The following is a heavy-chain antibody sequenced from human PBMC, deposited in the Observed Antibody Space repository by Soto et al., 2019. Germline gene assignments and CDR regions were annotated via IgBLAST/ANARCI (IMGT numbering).Heavy chain of an antibody. Sequence: GGSLRLSCAASGFTFSDYYMSWIRQAPGKGLEWVSYISSSSSYTNYADSVKGRFTISRDNAKNSLYLQMNSLRADDTAVYYCARAYCSSTSCHDYWGQGTLVTVSS. V-gene: IGHV3-11*05. CDR2: ISSSSSYT. J-gene: IGHJ4*02. CDR1: GFTFSDYY. CDR3: ARAYCSSTSCHDY. D-gene: IGHD2-2*01.